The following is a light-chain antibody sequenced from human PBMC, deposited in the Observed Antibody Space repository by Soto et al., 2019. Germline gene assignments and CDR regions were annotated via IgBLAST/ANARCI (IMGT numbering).Light chain of an antibody. V-gene: IGKV3-20*01. J-gene: IGKJ1*01. Sequence: EIVLTQSPGTLSLSPGEGATLSCRASQSVGSDFLAWYQQRPGQPPRILIFGASGRAAGIPDRFSGSGSGTDLTLTISRLEPEDFAVYYCQQYGSLSWAFGQGTKVEI. CDR3: QQYGSLSWA. CDR1: QSVGSDF. CDR2: GAS.